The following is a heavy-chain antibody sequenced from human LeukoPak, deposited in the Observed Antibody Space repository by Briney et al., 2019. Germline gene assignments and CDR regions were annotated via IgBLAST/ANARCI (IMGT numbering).Heavy chain of an antibody. CDR2: ISSSSSYI. Sequence: PGGSLRLSCAASGFTFSSYSMNWVRQAPGKGLEWVSSISSSSSYIYYADSVKGRFTISRDNAKNSLYLQMNSLRAEDTAVYYCARMKRIAVAGTRYFDYWGQGTLVTVSS. J-gene: IGHJ4*02. D-gene: IGHD6-19*01. V-gene: IGHV3-21*01. CDR3: ARMKRIAVAGTRYFDY. CDR1: GFTFSSYS.